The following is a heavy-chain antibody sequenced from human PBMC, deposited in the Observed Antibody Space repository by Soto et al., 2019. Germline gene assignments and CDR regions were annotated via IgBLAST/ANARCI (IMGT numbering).Heavy chain of an antibody. J-gene: IGHJ5*02. Sequence: QVQLQESGPGLVKPSETLSLTCAVSGYSISSGYYWGWIRQPPGKGLEWIGSIYHSGSTYYNPSLKSRVTISVDTSKNQFSLKLSSVTAADTAVYYCARGPYNGYYWFDPWGQGTLVTVSS. CDR2: IYHSGST. D-gene: IGHD5-18*01. V-gene: IGHV4-38-2*01. CDR3: ARGPYNGYYWFDP. CDR1: GYSISSGYY.